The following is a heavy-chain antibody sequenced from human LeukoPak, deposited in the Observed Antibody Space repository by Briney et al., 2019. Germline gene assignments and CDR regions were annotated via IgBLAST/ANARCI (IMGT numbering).Heavy chain of an antibody. CDR1: GLTFSSYG. CDR2: IRYDGSNK. D-gene: IGHD6-6*01. Sequence: GGSLRLSCAASGLTFSSYGMHWVRQAPGKGLEWVAFIRYDGSNKYYADSVKGRFTISRDNSKNTLYLQMNSLRAEDTAVYYCAKEDSSSSDYWGQGTLVTVSS. J-gene: IGHJ4*02. V-gene: IGHV3-30*02. CDR3: AKEDSSSSDY.